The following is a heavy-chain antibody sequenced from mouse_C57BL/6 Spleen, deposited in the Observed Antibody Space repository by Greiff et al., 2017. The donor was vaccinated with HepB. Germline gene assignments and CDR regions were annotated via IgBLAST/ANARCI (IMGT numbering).Heavy chain of an antibody. V-gene: IGHV5-9*01. J-gene: IGHJ1*03. CDR1: GFTFSSYT. Sequence: DVHLVESGGGLVKPGGSLKLSCAASGFTFSSYTMSWVRQTPEKRLEWVATISGGGGNTYYPDSVKGRFTISRDNAKNTLYLQMSSLRSEDTALYYCARQDYYGSSWYFDVWGTGTTVTVSS. CDR2: ISGGGGNT. CDR3: ARQDYYGSSWYFDV. D-gene: IGHD1-1*01.